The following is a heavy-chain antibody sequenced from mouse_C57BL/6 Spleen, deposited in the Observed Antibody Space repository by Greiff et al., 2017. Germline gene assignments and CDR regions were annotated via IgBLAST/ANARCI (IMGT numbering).Heavy chain of an antibody. CDR1: GYTFTDYY. CDR2: INPNNGGT. Sequence: EVQLQPSGPALVKPGASVKISCKASGYTFTDYYMNWVKQSHGKSLEWLGDINPNNGGTSYNQKLKGKATLTVYKSSSPAYMERRSLTSEYSAVYYCARDSSALFDYWGQGTTLTVSS. V-gene: IGHV1-26*01. D-gene: IGHD3-2*02. J-gene: IGHJ2*01. CDR3: ARDSSALFDY.